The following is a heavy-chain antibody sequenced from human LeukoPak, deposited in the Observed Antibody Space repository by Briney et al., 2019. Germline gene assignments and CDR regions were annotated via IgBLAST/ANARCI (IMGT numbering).Heavy chain of an antibody. D-gene: IGHD3-10*01. CDR2: IRSKGNNHAT. V-gene: IGHV3-73*01. Sequence: GGSLRLSCAASGFTFGGSAMHWVRQASGKGLEWVGSIRSKGNNHATAYAASVKGRFTISRDDSKNTAYLQMNSLKTEDTAVDYCTRLYDSGFDYWGQGTLVTVSS. J-gene: IGHJ4*02. CDR1: GFTFGGSA. CDR3: TRLYDSGFDY.